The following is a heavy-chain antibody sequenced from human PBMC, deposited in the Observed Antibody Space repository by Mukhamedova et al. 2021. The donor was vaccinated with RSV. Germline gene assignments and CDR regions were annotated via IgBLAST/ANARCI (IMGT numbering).Heavy chain of an antibody. V-gene: IGHV5-51*01. D-gene: IGHD6-19*01. J-gene: IGHJ4*02. Sequence: VRQMPGKGLEWMGIISPGDSDTRYSPSFQGQDTISADKSIITAYLQWSSLKASATAMYYCALKVAGAFDYWSQGTLVTVYS. CDR2: ISPGDSDT. CDR3: ALKVAGAFDY.